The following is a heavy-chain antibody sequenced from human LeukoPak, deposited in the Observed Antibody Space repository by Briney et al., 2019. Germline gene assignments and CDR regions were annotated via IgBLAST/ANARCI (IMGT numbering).Heavy chain of an antibody. D-gene: IGHD2-2*01. J-gene: IGHJ4*02. CDR3: ARVAVVPATGLEY. V-gene: IGHV1-2*02. CDR2: INPNSGGT. Sequence: GASVKVSCKASGYTFTGYYMHWVRQAPGQGLEWMGRINPNSGGTNYAQKFQGRVTMTRDTSISTAYMELSRLRSDDTAVYYCARVAVVPATGLEYWGQGTLVTVSS. CDR1: GYTFTGYY.